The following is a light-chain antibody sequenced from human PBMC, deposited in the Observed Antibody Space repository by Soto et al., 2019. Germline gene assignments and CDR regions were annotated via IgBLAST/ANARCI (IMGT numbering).Light chain of an antibody. Sequence: DIQMTQSPSSLSASVGDRVTITCRTSQGISSWLAWYQQKPEKAPKSLIYAASSLQRGVPSRFSGSGCGTDFTLTISYLQPKAFATDDDQQDNSYPFSFGGGTKVEIK. CDR2: AAS. CDR1: QGISSW. V-gene: IGKV1D-16*01. CDR3: QQDNSYPFS. J-gene: IGKJ4*01.